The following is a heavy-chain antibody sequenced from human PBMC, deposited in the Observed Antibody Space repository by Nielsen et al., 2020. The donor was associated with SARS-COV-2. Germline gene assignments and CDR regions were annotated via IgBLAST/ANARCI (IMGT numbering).Heavy chain of an antibody. D-gene: IGHD3-22*01. J-gene: IGHJ5*02. CDR1: GFTFSSYD. V-gene: IGHV3-13*04. CDR3: ARDGGVHDSSGYYDWFDP. Sequence: WGSLRLSCAASGFTFSSYDMHWVRQAPGKGLEWVSAIGTAGDTYYPGSVKGRFTISSENAKNSLYLQMNSLRAGDTAVYYCARDGGVHDSSGYYDWFDPWGQGTLVTVSS. CDR2: IGTAGDT.